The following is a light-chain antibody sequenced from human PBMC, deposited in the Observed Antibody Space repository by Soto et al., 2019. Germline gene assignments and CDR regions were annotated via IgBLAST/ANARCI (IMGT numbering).Light chain of an antibody. V-gene: IGLV2-14*03. CDR1: SSDVGGYNY. J-gene: IGLJ1*01. Sequence: QSALTQPASVSGSPGQPITISCTGTSSDVGGYNYVSWYQQHPGKAPKLIIYDVSYRPSGVSNRFSGSKSGNTASLTISGLQAEDEADYFCSSYSRRSTYVFGTGTKVTVL. CDR2: DVS. CDR3: SSYSRRSTYV.